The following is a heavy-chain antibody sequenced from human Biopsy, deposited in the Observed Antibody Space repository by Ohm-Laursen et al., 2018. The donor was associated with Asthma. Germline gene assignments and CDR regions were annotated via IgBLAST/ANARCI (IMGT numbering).Heavy chain of an antibody. J-gene: IGHJ4*02. CDR1: GASITSSAYY. D-gene: IGHD2-2*01. CDR2: MYYVETT. Sequence: PSQTLSLTWTVSGASITSSAYYWGWIRQPPGKGLEWIGSMYYVETTYYNPSLKSRFTISVDTSKNQFSLILSSVTAADTAVYYCARHDHRWDTYADFWGQGTLVTVSS. V-gene: IGHV4-39*01. CDR3: ARHDHRWDTYADF.